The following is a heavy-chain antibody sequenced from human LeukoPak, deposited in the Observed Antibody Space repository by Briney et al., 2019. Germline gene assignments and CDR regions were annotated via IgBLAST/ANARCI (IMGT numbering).Heavy chain of an antibody. D-gene: IGHD1-1*01. Sequence: SETLSLTCAVYGGSFSGYYWSWIRQPPGKGLEWIGEINHSGSTNYNPSLKSRVTISVDTSKNQFSLKLSSVTAADTAVYYCARETGIPERYYFDYWGQGTLVTVSS. CDR3: ARETGIPERYYFDY. CDR1: GGSFSGYY. J-gene: IGHJ4*02. V-gene: IGHV4-34*01. CDR2: INHSGST.